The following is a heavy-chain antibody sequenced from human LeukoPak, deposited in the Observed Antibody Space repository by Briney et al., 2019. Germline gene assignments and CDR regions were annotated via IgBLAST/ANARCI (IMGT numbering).Heavy chain of an antibody. CDR2: ISSSSSYI. CDR3: ARSLLYYYDSSGHPKTYYFDY. CDR1: GFTFSSYS. V-gene: IGHV3-21*01. Sequence: GGSLRLSYAASGFTFSSYSMNWVRQAPGKGLEWVSSISSSSSYIYYADSVKGRFTISRDNAKNSLYLQMNSLRAEDTAVYYCARSLLYYYDSSGHPKTYYFDYWGQGTLVTVSS. J-gene: IGHJ4*02. D-gene: IGHD3-22*01.